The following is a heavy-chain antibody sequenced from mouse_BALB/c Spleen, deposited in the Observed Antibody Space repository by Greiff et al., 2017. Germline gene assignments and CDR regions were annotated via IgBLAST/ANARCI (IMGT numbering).Heavy chain of an antibody. D-gene: IGHD2-1*01. CDR1: GFNIKDTY. Sequence: LVESGAELVKPGASVKLSCTASGFNIKDTYMHWVKQRPEQGLEWIGRIDPANGNTKYDPKFQGKATITADTSSNTAYLQLSSLTSEDTAVYYCARDSIYYGNYGDYWGQGTTLTVSS. V-gene: IGHV14-3*02. CDR3: ARDSIYYGNYGDY. CDR2: IDPANGNT. J-gene: IGHJ2*01.